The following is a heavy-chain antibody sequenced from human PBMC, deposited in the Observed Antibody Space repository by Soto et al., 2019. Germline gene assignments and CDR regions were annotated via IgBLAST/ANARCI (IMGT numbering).Heavy chain of an antibody. Sequence: SETVSLTCTVAHGSIRDSNVFWGWDRQPPGKGLEWIGNIDYSGTAYFNPSLGTRVTFPVDTSKNQFSLTLYSVTAADTAVYYCASTTGRLLDFSGQGIRGTFSS. D-gene: IGHD4-4*01. CDR2: IDYSGTA. J-gene: IGHJ4*02. CDR1: HGSIRDSNVF. CDR3: ASTTGRLLDF. V-gene: IGHV4-39*01.